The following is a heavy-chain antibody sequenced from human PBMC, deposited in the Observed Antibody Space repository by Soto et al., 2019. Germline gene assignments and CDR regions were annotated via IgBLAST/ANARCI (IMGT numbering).Heavy chain of an antibody. CDR3: AREKSMVAATRAYWFDP. J-gene: IGHJ5*02. D-gene: IGHD2-15*01. Sequence: SETLSLTCTVSGGSISSGGYYWSWIRQHPGKGLEWIGYIYYSGSTYYNPSLKSRVTISVDTSKNQFSLKLSSVTAADTAVYYCAREKSMVAATRAYWFDPWGQGTLVTVSS. V-gene: IGHV4-31*03. CDR1: GGSISSGGYY. CDR2: IYYSGST.